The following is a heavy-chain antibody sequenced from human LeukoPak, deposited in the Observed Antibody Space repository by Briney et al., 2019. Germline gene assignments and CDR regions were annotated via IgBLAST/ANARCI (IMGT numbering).Heavy chain of an antibody. CDR1: RFAFSSYA. J-gene: IGHJ4*02. CDR3: AKDPRVGAGEDYFDY. V-gene: IGHV3-23*01. Sequence: PGGSLRLSCAASRFAFSSYAMTWVRQAPGKGLEWVSTISGSSGNTYYADSVKGRFTISRDNSKNTVYLQMNSLRAEDTAVYYCAKDPRVGAGEDYFDYWGQGSLVTVSS. CDR2: ISGSSGNT. D-gene: IGHD3-10*01.